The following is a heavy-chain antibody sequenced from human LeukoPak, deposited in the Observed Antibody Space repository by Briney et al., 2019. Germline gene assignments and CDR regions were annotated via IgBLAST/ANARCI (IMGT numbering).Heavy chain of an antibody. CDR2: IKPDGSDR. Sequence: GGSLRLSCAATGFRFSSYWMSWVRQAPGKGLEWVANIKPDGSDRNYVDSVKGRFTISRDNAKNSLYLQMNSLRDEDTGAYYCAKCRDTSCNDAFDVWGQGTTVIVSS. CDR1: GFRFSSYW. J-gene: IGHJ3*01. D-gene: IGHD2-2*01. CDR3: AKCRDTSCNDAFDV. V-gene: IGHV3-7*01.